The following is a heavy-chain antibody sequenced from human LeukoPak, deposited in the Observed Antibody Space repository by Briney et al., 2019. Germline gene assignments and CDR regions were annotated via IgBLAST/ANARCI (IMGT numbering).Heavy chain of an antibody. J-gene: IGHJ6*03. V-gene: IGHV1-8*03. CDR1: GYTFTSYD. CDR3: AILDNYDFWSGYPNENYMDV. Sequence: ASVKVSCKASGYTFTSYDINWVRQATGQGLEWMGWMSPNSGNTGYAQKFQGRVTITRNTSISTAYMELSSLRSEDTAVYYCAILDNYDFWSGYPNENYMDVWGKGTTVTVSS. CDR2: MSPNSGNT. D-gene: IGHD3-3*01.